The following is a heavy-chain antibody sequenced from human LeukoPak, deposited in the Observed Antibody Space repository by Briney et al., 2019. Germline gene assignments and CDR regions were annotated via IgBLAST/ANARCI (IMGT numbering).Heavy chain of an antibody. J-gene: IGHJ4*02. V-gene: IGHV3-21*01. CDR1: GFTFSSYT. D-gene: IGHD3-22*01. CDR2: ISSSSSYI. CDR3: ARAYFSDSSGYYFAKVEFDS. Sequence: KTGGSLRLSCAPSGFTFSSYTMNWVRQAPGKGLEWLSSISSSSSYIYYADSVKGRFTISRDNAKKSLYLQMNSLRAEDTAVYYCARAYFSDSSGYYFAKVEFDSWGQGTLVTVSS.